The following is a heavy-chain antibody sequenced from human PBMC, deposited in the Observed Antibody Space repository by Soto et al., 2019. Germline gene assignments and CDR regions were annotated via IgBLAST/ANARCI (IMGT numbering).Heavy chain of an antibody. CDR1: GFTFSSYG. D-gene: IGHD1-26*01. J-gene: IGHJ2*01. CDR3: AKPLIVGAPKDWYFDL. V-gene: IGHV3-30*18. Sequence: QVQLVESGGGVVQPGRSLRLSCAASGFTFSSYGMHWVCQAPGKGLEWVAVISYDGSNKYYADSVKGRFTISRDNSKNTLYLQMNSLRAEDTAVYYCAKPLIVGAPKDWYFDLWGRGTLVTVSS. CDR2: ISYDGSNK.